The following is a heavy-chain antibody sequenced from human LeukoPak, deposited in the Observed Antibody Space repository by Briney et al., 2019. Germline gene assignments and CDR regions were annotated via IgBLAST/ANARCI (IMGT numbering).Heavy chain of an antibody. Sequence: ASVKVSCKASGYTFTGYYMHWVRQAPGQGLEWMGWINAGNGNTNYAQKLQGRVTMTTDTSTSTAYMELRSLRSDDTAVYYCASTLGGLYSSGWYLWFDPWGQGTLVTVSS. V-gene: IGHV1-18*04. D-gene: IGHD6-19*01. CDR1: GYTFTGYY. CDR3: ASTLGGLYSSGWYLWFDP. J-gene: IGHJ5*02. CDR2: INAGNGNT.